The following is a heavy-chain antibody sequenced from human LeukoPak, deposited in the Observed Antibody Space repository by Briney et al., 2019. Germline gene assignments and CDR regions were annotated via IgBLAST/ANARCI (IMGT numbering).Heavy chain of an antibody. Sequence: GGTLRLSCAASGFTFSSYGMSWVRQAPGKGLEWVSAISGSGGSTYYADSVKGRFTISRDNSKNTLYLQMNSLRAEDTAVYYCAKERRITMVRGTLDYWGQGTLVTVSS. D-gene: IGHD3-10*01. CDR3: AKERRITMVRGTLDY. CDR1: GFTFSSYG. CDR2: ISGSGGST. V-gene: IGHV3-23*01. J-gene: IGHJ4*02.